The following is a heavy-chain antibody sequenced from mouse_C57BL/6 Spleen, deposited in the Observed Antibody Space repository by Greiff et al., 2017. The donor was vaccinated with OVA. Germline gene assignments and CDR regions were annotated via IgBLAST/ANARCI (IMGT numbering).Heavy chain of an antibody. CDR1: GYTFTSYW. Sequence: VQLQQSGAELVKPGASVKLSCKASGYTFTSYWMHWVKQRPGQGLEWIGMIHHNSGSTNYNEKFKSKATLTVDKSSSTAYMQLSSLTSEDSAVYYCARAITTVVEGFAYWGQGTLVTVSA. CDR3: ARAITTVVEGFAY. CDR2: IHHNSGST. V-gene: IGHV1-64*01. D-gene: IGHD1-1*01. J-gene: IGHJ3*01.